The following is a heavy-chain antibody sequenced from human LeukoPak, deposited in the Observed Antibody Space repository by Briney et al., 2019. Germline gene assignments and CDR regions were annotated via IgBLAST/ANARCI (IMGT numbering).Heavy chain of an antibody. Sequence: GESLKISCKGSGYSFTSYWIGWVRQMPGKGLEWMGIIYPGDSDTRYSPSFQGQVTISADKSISTAYLQWSSLKASDTAMYYCARRYDANYDYVWGSQPENNDAFDIWGQGTMVTVSS. CDR3: ARRYDANYDYVWGSQPENNDAFDI. J-gene: IGHJ3*02. CDR1: GYSFTSYW. V-gene: IGHV5-51*01. D-gene: IGHD3-16*01. CDR2: IYPGDSDT.